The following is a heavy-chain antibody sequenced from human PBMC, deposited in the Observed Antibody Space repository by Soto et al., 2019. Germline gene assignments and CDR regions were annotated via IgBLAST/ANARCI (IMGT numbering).Heavy chain of an antibody. CDR1: GLAFSNYA. CDR2: INGNGGIT. J-gene: IGHJ4*02. Sequence: EVQLLESGGGLVQPGGSLRLSCAASGLAFSNYAVTWVRQAPGKGLGWVSSINGNGGITYYADSVKGRFTISRDNSKNTVYLQMNSLRVEDTAAYHCANDPNGDYTGAFDDWGQGTLVTVSS. CDR3: ANDPNGDYTGAFDD. D-gene: IGHD4-17*01. V-gene: IGHV3-23*01.